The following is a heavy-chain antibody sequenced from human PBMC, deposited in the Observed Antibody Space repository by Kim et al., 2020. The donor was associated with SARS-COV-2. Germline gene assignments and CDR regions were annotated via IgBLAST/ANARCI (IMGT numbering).Heavy chain of an antibody. D-gene: IGHD3-22*01. CDR2: INHSGST. CDR3: ARVLWYYDSSGYCDY. CDR1: GGSFSGYY. Sequence: SETLSLTCAVYGGSFSGYYWSWIRQPPGKGLEWIGEINHSGSTNYNPSLKSRVTISVDTSKNQFSLKLSSVTAADTAVYYCARVLWYYDSSGYCDYWGQGTLVTVSS. J-gene: IGHJ4*02. V-gene: IGHV4-34*01.